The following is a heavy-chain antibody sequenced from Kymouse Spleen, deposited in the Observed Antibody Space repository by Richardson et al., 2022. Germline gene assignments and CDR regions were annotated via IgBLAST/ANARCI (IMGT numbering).Heavy chain of an antibody. V-gene: IGHV3-20*d01. CDR2: INWNGGST. J-gene: IGHJ6*02. Sequence: EVQLVESGGGVVRPGGSLRLSCAASGFTFDDYGMSWVRQAPGKGLEWVSGINWNGGSTGYADSVKGRFTISRDNAKNSLYLQMNSLRAEDTALYYCARDRSGSYSGDYYYYYGMDVWGQGTTVTVSS. CDR3: ARDRSGSYSGDYYYYYGMDV. D-gene: IGHD1-26*01. CDR1: GFTFDDYG.